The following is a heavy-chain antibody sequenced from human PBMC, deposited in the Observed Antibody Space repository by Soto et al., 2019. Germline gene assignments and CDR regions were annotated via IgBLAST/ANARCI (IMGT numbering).Heavy chain of an antibody. CDR1: GFTFSSYA. CDR2: ISGSGGST. J-gene: IGHJ3*02. Sequence: EVQLLESGGGLVQPGGSLRLSCAASGFTFSSYAMSWVRQAPGKGLEWVSAISGSGGSTYYADSVKGRFTISRDNSKNTLYLQLNRLRAEDTAVYYCAKDVREYSSSTNDAFDIWGQGTMVTVSS. CDR3: AKDVREYSSSTNDAFDI. D-gene: IGHD6-6*01. V-gene: IGHV3-23*01.